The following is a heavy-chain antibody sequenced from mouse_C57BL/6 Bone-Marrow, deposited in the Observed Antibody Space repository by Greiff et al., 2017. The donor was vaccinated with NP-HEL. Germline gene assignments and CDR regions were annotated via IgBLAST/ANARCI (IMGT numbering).Heavy chain of an antibody. J-gene: IGHJ4*01. CDR2: IYPGSGST. CDR1: GYTFTSYW. D-gene: IGHD2-3*01. CDR3: ARGGGNGYYGYYAMDY. Sequence: QVQLQQPGAELVKPGASVKMSCKASGYTFTSYWITWVKQRPGQGLEWIGDIYPGSGSTNYNEKFKSKATLTVDTSSSTAYMQLSSLTSEDSAVYYCARGGGNGYYGYYAMDYWGQGTSVTVSS. V-gene: IGHV1-55*01.